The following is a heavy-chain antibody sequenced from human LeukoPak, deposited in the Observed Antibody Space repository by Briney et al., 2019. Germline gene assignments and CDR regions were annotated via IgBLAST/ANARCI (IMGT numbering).Heavy chain of an antibody. CDR1: GYTFTSYD. J-gene: IGHJ4*02. Sequence: ASVKVSCKASGYTFTSYDINWVRQATGQGLEWMGWMNPNSGNTGYAQKFQGRVTITRNTSISTAYMELSSLRSEDTAVYYCATATYSGYDWGFDYWGQGTLVTVSS. D-gene: IGHD5-12*01. CDR3: ATATYSGYDWGFDY. CDR2: MNPNSGNT. V-gene: IGHV1-8*03.